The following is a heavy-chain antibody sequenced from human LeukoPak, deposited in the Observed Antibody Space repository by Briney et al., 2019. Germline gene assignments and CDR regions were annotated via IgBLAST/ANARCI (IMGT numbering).Heavy chain of an antibody. V-gene: IGHV3-21*01. D-gene: IGHD2-15*01. J-gene: IGHJ4*02. CDR2: INSNTSYI. CDR1: GFIFNSYN. CDR3: ARDRNGLHDY. Sequence: GGSLRLSCAASGFIFNSYNIHWVRQAPGKGLEWVSSINSNTSYIYYADSVKGRFTISRDNAKNSLCLQMNSLRAEDTAVYYCARDRNGLHDYWGQGTLVTVSS.